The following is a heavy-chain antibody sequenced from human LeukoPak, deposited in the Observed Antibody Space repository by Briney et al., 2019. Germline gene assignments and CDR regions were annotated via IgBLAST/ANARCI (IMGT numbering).Heavy chain of an antibody. V-gene: IGHV3-23*01. J-gene: IGHJ6*03. D-gene: IGHD2-15*01. Sequence: GGSLRLSCAASGFSFGSFAMSWVRQAPGKGLEWVSGIIGSGGTTFYADSVKGRFTISRDNSKNTLYLQMNSLRAEDTAIYYCAKKGGETYSSWYMDVWGKGTTVTVSS. CDR3: AKKGGETYSSWYMDV. CDR2: IIGSGGTT. CDR1: GFSFGSFA.